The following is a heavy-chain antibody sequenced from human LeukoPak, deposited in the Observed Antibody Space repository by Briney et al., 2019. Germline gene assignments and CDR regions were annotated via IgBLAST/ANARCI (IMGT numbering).Heavy chain of an antibody. CDR2: IYHSGST. Sequence: SETLSLTCAVSGGSISSSNWWSWVRQPPGKGLEWIGEIYHSGSTNYNPSLKSRVTISVDTSKNQFSLKLSSVTAADTAVYYCARENAVPNHFDYWGQGTLVTVSS. CDR3: ARENAVPNHFDY. CDR1: GGSISSSNW. D-gene: IGHD4-17*01. V-gene: IGHV4-4*02. J-gene: IGHJ4*02.